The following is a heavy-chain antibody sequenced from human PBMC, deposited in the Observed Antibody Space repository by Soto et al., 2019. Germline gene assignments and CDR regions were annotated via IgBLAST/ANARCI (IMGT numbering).Heavy chain of an antibody. CDR3: ARDLYSRSSHSY. D-gene: IGHD6-6*01. J-gene: IGHJ4*02. CDR2: IIPILDIT. Sequence: QVQLVQSGAEVKKRGSSVKVSCKASGGTFSSYTISWVRQGPGQGLEWMGRIIPILDITNYAQKFQGRVTITADKSTNTAYMELSSLRSEDTAVYYCARDLYSRSSHSYWGQGTPVTVSS. CDR1: GGTFSSYT. V-gene: IGHV1-69*08.